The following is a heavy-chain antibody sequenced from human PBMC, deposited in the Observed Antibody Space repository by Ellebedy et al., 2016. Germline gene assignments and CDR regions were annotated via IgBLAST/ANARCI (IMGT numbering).Heavy chain of an antibody. J-gene: IGHJ4*02. Sequence: GGSLRLXCTASGLNFTTFFVSWVRQAPGKGLEWVSTISAGSDTTRLADSVKGRFTISRDSSKNSVYLRMNNLRLEDTAVYYCRQGHYADLWGQGTLVTVSS. CDR2: ISAGSDTT. CDR3: RQGHYADL. CDR1: GLNFTTFF. V-gene: IGHV3-23*01. D-gene: IGHD4-17*01.